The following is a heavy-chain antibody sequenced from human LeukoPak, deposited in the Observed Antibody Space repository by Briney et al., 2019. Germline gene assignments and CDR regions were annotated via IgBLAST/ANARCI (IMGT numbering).Heavy chain of an antibody. D-gene: IGHD3-10*01. J-gene: IGHJ4*02. Sequence: GGSLRLSCAASGFTVSSNYMSWVRQAPGKGLEWVSVIYSGGSTYYADSVTGRFTISRDNSKNTLYLQMNSLRAEDTAVYYCARDRVSGSGSIDYWGQGTLVTVSS. V-gene: IGHV3-53*01. CDR3: ARDRVSGSGSIDY. CDR2: IYSGGST. CDR1: GFTVSSNY.